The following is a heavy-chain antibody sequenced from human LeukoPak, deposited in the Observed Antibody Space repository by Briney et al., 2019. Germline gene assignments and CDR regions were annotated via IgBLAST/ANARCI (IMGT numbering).Heavy chain of an antibody. D-gene: IGHD6-6*01. Sequence: PGGSLRLSCAASGFTVSSNYMSWVRQAPGKGLEWVGRIKSKTDGGTTDYAAPVKGRFTTSRDDSRNTLYLQMNSLKTEDTAVYYCTTDQRQLVRYYYYYYMDVWGKGTTVTVSS. J-gene: IGHJ6*03. CDR1: GFTVSSNY. V-gene: IGHV3-15*01. CDR2: IKSKTDGGTT. CDR3: TTDQRQLVRYYYYYYMDV.